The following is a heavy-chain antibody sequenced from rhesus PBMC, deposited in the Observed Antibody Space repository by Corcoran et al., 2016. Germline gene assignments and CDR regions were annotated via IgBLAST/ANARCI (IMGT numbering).Heavy chain of an antibody. D-gene: IGHD6-31*01. CDR1: GGSISDDYY. V-gene: IGHV4-106*01. CDR2: IYGSGGGT. J-gene: IGHJ4*01. CDR3: ARGGREAAAHYFDY. Sequence: QVQLQESGPGLVKPSETLSLTCAVSGGSISDDYYWSWIRQPPGKGLEWIGYIYGSGGGTNYNPSLKNRVTISIDTSKNQFSLKLSSLTAADTAVYYCARGGREAAAHYFDYWGQGVLVTVSS.